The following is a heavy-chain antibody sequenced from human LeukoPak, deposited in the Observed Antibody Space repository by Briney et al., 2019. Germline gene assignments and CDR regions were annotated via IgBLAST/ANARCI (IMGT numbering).Heavy chain of an antibody. V-gene: IGHV1-18*01. CDR1: GYTFTSYG. J-gene: IGHJ4*02. CDR2: ISAYNGNT. Sequence: ASVKDSCKASGYTFTSYGISWVRQAPGQGLEWMGWISAYNGNTNYAQKLQGRLTITTDTSTSTAFFERRALGSDERPVYYLRRGGATSLHWGQGTLVTVSS. D-gene: IGHD1-26*01. CDR3: RRGGATSLH.